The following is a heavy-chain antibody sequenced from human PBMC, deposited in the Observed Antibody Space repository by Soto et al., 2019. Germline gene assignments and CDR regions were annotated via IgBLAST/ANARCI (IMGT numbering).Heavy chain of an antibody. CDR2: ISYDGSNK. CDR3: AKGEGAVTTVTFYYYYGMDV. CDR1: GFTFSSYG. V-gene: IGHV3-30*18. Sequence: GGFLRLSCAASGFTFSSYGMHWVRQAPGKGLEWVAVISYDGSNKYYADSVKGRFTISRDNSKNTLYLQMNSLRAEDTAVYYCAKGEGAVTTVTFYYYYGMDVWGQGTTVTVSS. J-gene: IGHJ6*02. D-gene: IGHD4-4*01.